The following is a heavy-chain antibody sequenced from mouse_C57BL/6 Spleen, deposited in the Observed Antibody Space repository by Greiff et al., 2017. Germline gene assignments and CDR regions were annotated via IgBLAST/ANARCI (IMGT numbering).Heavy chain of an antibody. Sequence: EVQLQQSGPELVKPGASVKIPCKASGYTFTDYNMDWVKQSHGKSLEWIGDINPNNGGTIYNQKFKGKATLTVAKSSSTAYMELRSLTSEDTAVYYCAREGIPRAMDYWGQGTSVTVSS. J-gene: IGHJ4*01. CDR1: GYTFTDYN. V-gene: IGHV1-18*01. CDR3: AREGIPRAMDY. CDR2: INPNNGGT.